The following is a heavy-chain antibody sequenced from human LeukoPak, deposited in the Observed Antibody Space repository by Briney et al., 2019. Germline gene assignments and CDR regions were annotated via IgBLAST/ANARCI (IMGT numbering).Heavy chain of an antibody. J-gene: IGHJ5*02. CDR2: INPNSGGT. Sequence: ASVKVSCKASGYTFTGYYMHWVRQAPGQGLEWMGWINPNSGGTNYAQKFQGRVTTTRDTSISTAYMELSRLRSDDTAVYYCARKCYDYVWGSYTNWFDPWGQGTLVTVSS. V-gene: IGHV1-2*02. D-gene: IGHD3-16*01. CDR3: ARKCYDYVWGSYTNWFDP. CDR1: GYTFTGYY.